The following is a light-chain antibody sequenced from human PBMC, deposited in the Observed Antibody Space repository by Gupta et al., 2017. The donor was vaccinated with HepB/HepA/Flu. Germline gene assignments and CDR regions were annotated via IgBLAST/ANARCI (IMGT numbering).Light chain of an antibody. Sequence: VVLTQSPLFLPVALGQPASISCRSSQSLVYSDGNTFSHWFQQRPGQSPRRLIYRVSNRDSGVPDRFSGSGSGTDFTLKISRVVAEDVGIYFCGQGKPWGLSFGGGTKVEIK. J-gene: IGKJ4*01. CDR2: RVS. V-gene: IGKV2-30*01. CDR1: QSLVYSDGNTF. CDR3: GQGKPWGLS.